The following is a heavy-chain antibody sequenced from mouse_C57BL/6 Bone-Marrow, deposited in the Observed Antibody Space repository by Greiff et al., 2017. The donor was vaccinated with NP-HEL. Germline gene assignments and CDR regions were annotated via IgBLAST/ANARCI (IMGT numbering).Heavy chain of an antibody. CDR3: ARSIYYDDADDPFYAMDY. CDR2: IRNKDNGYTT. D-gene: IGHD2-4*01. Sequence: EVQGVESGGGLVQPGGSLSLSCAASGFTFTDSYMSWVRQPPGKALEWLGFIRNKDNGYTTEYSASVKGRFTISRDNSQRILYLQRKALRAEDSATYYCARSIYYDDADDPFYAMDYGGQGTSVTVSS. J-gene: IGHJ4*01. V-gene: IGHV7-3*01. CDR1: GFTFTDSY.